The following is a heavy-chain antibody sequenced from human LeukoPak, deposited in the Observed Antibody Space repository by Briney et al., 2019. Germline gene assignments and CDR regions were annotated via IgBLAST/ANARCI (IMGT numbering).Heavy chain of an antibody. CDR3: ARWYCSSTGCPTKYYFDY. D-gene: IGHD2-2*01. V-gene: IGHV1-2*02. CDR1: GYTFTGYY. CDR2: INPNSGGT. Sequence: ASVKVSCKASGYTFTGYYMHWVRQAPGQGLEWMGWINPNSGGTNYAQKFQGRVTMTRDTSISTAYMELSRLRSDDTAVYYCARWYCSSTGCPTKYYFDYWGQGTLVTVSS. J-gene: IGHJ4*02.